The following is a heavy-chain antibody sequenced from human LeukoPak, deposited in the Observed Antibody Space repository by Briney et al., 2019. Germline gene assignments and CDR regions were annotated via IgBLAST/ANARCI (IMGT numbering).Heavy chain of an antibody. Sequence: GGSLRLSCAASGFTFNGHAMHWVRQAPGKGLEYVSGISGDGGRTYYANSVKGRFTISRDNAKDSVYLQMNSLRAEDTAVYYCARDRNYDSSGGLDDAFEIWGQGTMVTVSS. V-gene: IGHV3-64*01. CDR1: GFTFNGHA. CDR3: ARDRNYDSSGGLDDAFEI. D-gene: IGHD3-22*01. CDR2: ISGDGGRT. J-gene: IGHJ3*02.